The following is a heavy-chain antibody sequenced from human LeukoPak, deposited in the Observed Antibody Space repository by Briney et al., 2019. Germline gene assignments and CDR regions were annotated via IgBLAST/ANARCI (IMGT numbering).Heavy chain of an antibody. CDR1: GFTFSSYS. D-gene: IGHD3-22*01. CDR2: ISGSGGST. CDR3: AREYDSSGYYRVY. V-gene: IGHV3-23*01. J-gene: IGHJ4*02. Sequence: GGSLRLSCAASGFTFSSYSMNWVRQAPGKGLEWVSAISGSGGSTYYADSVKGRFTISRDNSKNTLYLQMNSLRAEDTAVYYCAREYDSSGYYRVYWGQGTLVTVSS.